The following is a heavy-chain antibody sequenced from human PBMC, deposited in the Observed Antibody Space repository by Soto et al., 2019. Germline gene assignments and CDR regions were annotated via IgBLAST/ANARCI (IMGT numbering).Heavy chain of an antibody. Sequence: EVQRVESGGDLVQPGGSLRLSCAASGFIFRRYWRHWVRQAPGKGLEWVSRITDNGRSTSYADSVKGRFTIFRDNAKNMVYLQMNSLRSQDTAVYYCVKLLQYAYAFDIWGQGTVVTVSS. V-gene: IGHV3-74*01. CDR3: VKLLQYAYAFDI. D-gene: IGHD3-16*01. CDR1: GFIFRRYW. CDR2: ITDNGRST. J-gene: IGHJ3*02.